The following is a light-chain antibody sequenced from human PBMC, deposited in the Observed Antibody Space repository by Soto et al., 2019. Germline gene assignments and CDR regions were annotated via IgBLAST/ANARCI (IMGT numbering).Light chain of an antibody. J-gene: IGKJ4*01. CDR2: KAS. CDR3: QQYTSYRLT. V-gene: IGKV1-5*03. Sequence: DIQMTQSPSNLSASVGDRVTITCRASQSISSWLAWYQQKPGKAPKLLIYKASSLESGVPSRFSGSGSGTEFTLTISSLQPDDFATYYCQQYTSYRLTFGGGTKVEIK. CDR1: QSISSW.